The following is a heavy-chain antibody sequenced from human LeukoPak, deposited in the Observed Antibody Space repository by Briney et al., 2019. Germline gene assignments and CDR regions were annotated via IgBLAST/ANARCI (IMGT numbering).Heavy chain of an antibody. V-gene: IGHV3-23*01. J-gene: IGHJ3*02. D-gene: IGHD3-3*01. CDR2: ISGSGGST. CDR1: GFTFSSYA. Sequence: PGRSLRLSCAASGFTFSSYAMSWVRQAPGKGLEWVSAISGSGGSTYYADSVKGRFTISRDNAQESVFLQMNSLRADDTAVYYCARTYDFGRGPPGDAFDNWGPGTLVTVSS. CDR3: ARTYDFGRGPPGDAFDN.